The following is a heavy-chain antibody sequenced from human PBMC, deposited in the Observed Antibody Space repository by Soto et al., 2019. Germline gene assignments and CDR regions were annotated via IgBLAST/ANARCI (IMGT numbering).Heavy chain of an antibody. D-gene: IGHD3-10*01. CDR1: GFTFSSYE. CDR3: GSAHKLYYFDY. J-gene: IGHJ4*02. CDR2: INSYGTVI. V-gene: IGHV3-48*03. Sequence: QVLESGGGLVQPGGSLRLSCAASGFTFSSYEMNWVRQAPGKGLEWVSYINSYGTVIYYADSVKGRFTISRDNAKNSLYLQMNSLRAEDTAVYYCGSAHKLYYFDYWGQGTRVTVPS.